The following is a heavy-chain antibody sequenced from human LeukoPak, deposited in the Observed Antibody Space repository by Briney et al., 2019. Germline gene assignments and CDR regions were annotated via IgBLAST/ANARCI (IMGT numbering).Heavy chain of an antibody. CDR1: GWSLSTYY. Sequence: SETLSLTCAVYGWSLSTYYWSWIRQPPGKGLEWIGEINHSGSTNYNPSLKSRVTISVDTSKNQFSLKLSSVTAADTAVYYCARDRDIVVDRGWFDLWGQGTLVTVSS. CDR3: ARDRDIVVDRGWFDL. V-gene: IGHV4-34*01. J-gene: IGHJ5*02. D-gene: IGHD2-15*01. CDR2: INHSGST.